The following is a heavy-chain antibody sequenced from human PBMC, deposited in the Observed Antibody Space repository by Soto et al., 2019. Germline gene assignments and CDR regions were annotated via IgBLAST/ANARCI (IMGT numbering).Heavy chain of an antibody. Sequence: EVQLLESGGGLVQPGGSLRLSCAASGFTFSSYTMSWVRQAPGKGLEWVSAISGSGGSTYYADSVKGRFTISRDNSQNTLYLQMNSLIAEDTAVYYCATTLISGWYRGGFDYWGQGTLVTVSS. D-gene: IGHD6-19*01. J-gene: IGHJ4*02. CDR2: ISGSGGST. CDR3: ATTLISGWYRGGFDY. CDR1: GFTFSSYT. V-gene: IGHV3-23*01.